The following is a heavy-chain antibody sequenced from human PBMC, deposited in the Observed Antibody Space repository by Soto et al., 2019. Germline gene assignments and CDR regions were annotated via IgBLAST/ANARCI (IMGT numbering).Heavy chain of an antibody. CDR1: GFTFSSYW. CDR3: ASLPGYSSSSNYYYYYYYVDV. J-gene: IGHJ6*03. Sequence: GGSLRLSCAASGFTFSSYWMHWVRQAPGKGLVWVSRINSDGSSTSYADSVKGRFTISRDNAKNTLYLQMNSLRAEDTAVYYCASLPGYSSSSNYYYYYYYVDVWGKGTTVTVSS. CDR2: INSDGSST. V-gene: IGHV3-74*01. D-gene: IGHD6-6*01.